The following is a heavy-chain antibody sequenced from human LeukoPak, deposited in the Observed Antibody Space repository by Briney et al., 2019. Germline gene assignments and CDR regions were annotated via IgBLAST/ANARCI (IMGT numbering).Heavy chain of an antibody. V-gene: IGHV3-30*02. Sequence: GGSLRLSCAASGFTFNTYGMHWVRQTPGKGLEWVAFIRYDGGIKYYGDSVRGRFTISRDNSKNTLFLQMNSMRHDDTAVYYCARDSGSSWYEAHFDPWGQGILVTVSS. J-gene: IGHJ5*02. D-gene: IGHD3-10*01. CDR2: IRYDGGIK. CDR1: GFTFNTYG. CDR3: ARDSGSSWYEAHFDP.